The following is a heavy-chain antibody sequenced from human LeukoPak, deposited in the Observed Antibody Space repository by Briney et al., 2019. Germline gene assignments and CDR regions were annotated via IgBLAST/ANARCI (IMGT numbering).Heavy chain of an antibody. V-gene: IGHV1-69*13. CDR1: GGTFSSYA. CDR3: ARGDNWFDP. J-gene: IGHJ5*02. CDR2: IIPIFGTA. Sequence: SVKVSCRASGGTFSSYAISWGRQSPGQGLEWMGGIIPIFGTANYAQKCQGRVTIAADESTSTAYMELSSLRSEDTAVYYCARGDNWFDPWGQGTLLTVSS.